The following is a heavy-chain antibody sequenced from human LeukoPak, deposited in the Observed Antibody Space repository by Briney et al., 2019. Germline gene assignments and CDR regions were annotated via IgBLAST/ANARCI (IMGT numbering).Heavy chain of an antibody. D-gene: IGHD6-13*01. Sequence: PSETLSLTSALSGGSISSGDYYWSWIRQPPGKGLEWIGYIYYSGSTYYNPSLKSRVTISVDTSKNQFSLKLSSVTAADTAVYYCARAGRAAAGTGDYWGQGTLVTVSS. CDR2: IYYSGST. CDR1: GGSISSGDYY. V-gene: IGHV4-30-4*08. J-gene: IGHJ4*02. CDR3: ARAGRAAAGTGDY.